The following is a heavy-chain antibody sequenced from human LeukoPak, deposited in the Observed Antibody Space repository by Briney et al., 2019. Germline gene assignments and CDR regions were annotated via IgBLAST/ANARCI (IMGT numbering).Heavy chain of an antibody. CDR1: GGSRISYY. V-gene: IGHV4-59*12. CDR2: IYDTGSI. J-gene: IGHJ5*02. CDR3: ASCFGGFGTSWFDP. Sequence: SQTMTLSWTVAGGSRISYYGIWIQQPAEKGLELVGYIYDTGSISYNPSLKSRLTISVDTSTNQFSLQRSCVSAADTAVYYCASCFGGFGTSWFDPWGLGTLVTVSS. D-gene: IGHD4-23*01.